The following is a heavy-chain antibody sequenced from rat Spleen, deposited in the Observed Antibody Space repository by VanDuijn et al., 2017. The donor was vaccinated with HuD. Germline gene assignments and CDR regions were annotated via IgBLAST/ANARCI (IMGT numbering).Heavy chain of an antibody. CDR1: GFSITTHY. CDR2: INYSGST. CDR3: ATLGVRGKGIWFAY. Sequence: EVQLQESGPGLVKPSQSLSLTCSVTGFSITTHYWDWIRKFPGNKMEWMGYINYSGSTTYNPSLKSRISLTRDTSKNQFFLQVNSVTNEDTATYYCATLGVRGKGIWFAYWGQGTLVTVSS. J-gene: IGHJ3*01. V-gene: IGHV3-1*01. D-gene: IGHD4-5*01.